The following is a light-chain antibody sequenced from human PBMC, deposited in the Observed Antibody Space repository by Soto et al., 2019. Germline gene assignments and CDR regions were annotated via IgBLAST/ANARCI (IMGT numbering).Light chain of an antibody. CDR2: GAS. V-gene: IGKV3-15*01. CDR1: QSVHIR. J-gene: IGKJ1*01. CDR3: QQYDDWPPWT. Sequence: EIVMTQSPAALSVSPGDAATLSCRASQSVHIRLAWYQQKPGQAPRLLIYGASTRATGTPPRFRGSGSGTEFTLTISSLQSEDSAVYYCQQYDDWPPWTFGPGTKVEIK.